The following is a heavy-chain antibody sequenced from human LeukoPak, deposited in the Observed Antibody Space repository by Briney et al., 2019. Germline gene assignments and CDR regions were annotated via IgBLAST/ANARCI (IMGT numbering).Heavy chain of an antibody. Sequence: GGSLRLSCAASGFTFSNAWMSWVRQAPGKGLEWVGRIKSKTDGGTTDYAAPVKGRFTISRDDSKNTLYLQMNSLKTEDAAVYYCTTDHVGVHYMDVWGKGTTVTVSS. CDR1: GFTFSNAW. J-gene: IGHJ6*03. CDR2: IKSKTDGGTT. V-gene: IGHV3-15*01. CDR3: TTDHVGVHYMDV.